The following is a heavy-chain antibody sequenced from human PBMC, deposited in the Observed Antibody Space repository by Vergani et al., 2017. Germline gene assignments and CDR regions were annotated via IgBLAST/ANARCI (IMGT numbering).Heavy chain of an antibody. CDR1: GFTFSDYY. J-gene: IGHJ4*02. CDR2: ISSSSSYT. D-gene: IGHD5-18*01. Sequence: QVQLVESGGGLVKPGGSLRLSCAASGFTFSDYYMSWIRQAPGKGLEWVSYISSSSSYTNYADSVKGRFTISRDNAKNSLYLQMNSLRAEDTAVYYCARVDSYGYCGDYWGQGTLVTGSS. V-gene: IGHV3-11*05. CDR3: ARVDSYGYCGDY.